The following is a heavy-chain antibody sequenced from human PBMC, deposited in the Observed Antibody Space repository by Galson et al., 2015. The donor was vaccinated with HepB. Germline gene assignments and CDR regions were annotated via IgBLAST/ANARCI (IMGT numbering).Heavy chain of an antibody. V-gene: IGHV3-30-3*01. D-gene: IGHD6-19*01. J-gene: IGHJ4*02. CDR1: GFSFTDFA. CDR2: ISYDGNNK. CDR3: AKDPYLYSALAGTMAGFDY. Sequence: SLRLSCAAAGFSFTDFAMHWVRQAPGKGLEWVAIISYDGNNKYYADSVMGRVTISRDNSKNTLYLQMNSLRAEDTALYYCAKDPYLYSALAGTMAGFDYWGQGTLVTVSS.